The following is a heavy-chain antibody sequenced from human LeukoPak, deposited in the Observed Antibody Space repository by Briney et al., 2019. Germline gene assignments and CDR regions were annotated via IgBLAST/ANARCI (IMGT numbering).Heavy chain of an antibody. D-gene: IGHD3-22*01. CDR3: AKDQGYYYDSSGYYSPQNWYFDL. V-gene: IGHV3-30*18. J-gene: IGHJ2*01. Sequence: PGGSLRLSCAASGFTFSSCGMHWVRQAPGKGLEWVAVISYDGSNKYYADSVKGRFTISRDNSKNTLYLQMNSLRAEDTAVYYCAKDQGYYYDSSGYYSPQNWYFDLWGRGTLVTVSS. CDR1: GFTFSSCG. CDR2: ISYDGSNK.